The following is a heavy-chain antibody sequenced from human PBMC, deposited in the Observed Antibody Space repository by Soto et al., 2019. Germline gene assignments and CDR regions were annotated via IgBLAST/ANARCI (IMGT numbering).Heavy chain of an antibody. CDR1: GFTLNRDW. Sequence: EVQLVESGGGLVQPGGSLRLSCAASGFTLNRDWMSWVRQAPGKGLEWVANIKQDGSEKYYVDSVKGRFTISRDNAKNSLYLQMNSLRAEDTAVYYCARVGAQGDAFDIWGQGTMVTVSS. CDR3: ARVGAQGDAFDI. V-gene: IGHV3-7*03. J-gene: IGHJ3*02. D-gene: IGHD3-16*01. CDR2: IKQDGSEK.